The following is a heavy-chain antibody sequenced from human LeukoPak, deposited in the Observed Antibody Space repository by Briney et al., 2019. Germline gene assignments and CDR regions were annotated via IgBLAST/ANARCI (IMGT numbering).Heavy chain of an antibody. CDR1: GGSISSYY. J-gene: IGHJ4*02. D-gene: IGHD5-24*01. V-gene: IGHV4-59*01. CDR3: ASGRDAYKSGY. CDR2: VYYTGTT. Sequence: PSETLSLTCTVSGGSISSYYWSWIRQPPGKGLEWMGYVYYTGTTNYNPSLKSRVTMSLDASKKQFSLNLISVTAADTAVYYCASGRDAYKSGYWGQGILVTVSS.